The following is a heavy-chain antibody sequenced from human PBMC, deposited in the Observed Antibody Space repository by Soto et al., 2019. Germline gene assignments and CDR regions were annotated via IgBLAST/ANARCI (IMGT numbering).Heavy chain of an antibody. V-gene: IGHV4-30-2*01. D-gene: IGHD5-12*01. CDR2: IFHSGGT. CDR1: GDSISSGGYY. Sequence: QLQLQESGSGLVKPSQTLSLTCAVSGDSISSGGYYWSWIRQPPGTGLEWIGYIFHSGGTYYNPSLKSRVTISVDWSKTQFSLKLSSVTAADTAVYYCARLDGYNSFDYWGQGTQVTVSS. CDR3: ARLDGYNSFDY. J-gene: IGHJ4*02.